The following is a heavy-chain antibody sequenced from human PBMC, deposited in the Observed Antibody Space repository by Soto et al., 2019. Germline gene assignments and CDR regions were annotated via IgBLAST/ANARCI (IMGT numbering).Heavy chain of an antibody. J-gene: IGHJ4*02. Sequence: QVQLVQSGAEVKQPGSSVKVSCKASGGTFSSYAISWVRQAPGQGLEWMGGIIPIFGTANYAQKFQGRVTITADESTSPANMELSSLRSEDTAVYYCATDSLLHLGYCTGGSCYACELDYWGQGTLVTVSS. D-gene: IGHD2-15*01. CDR3: ATDSLLHLGYCTGGSCYACELDY. CDR1: GGTFSSYA. CDR2: IIPIFGTA. V-gene: IGHV1-69*12.